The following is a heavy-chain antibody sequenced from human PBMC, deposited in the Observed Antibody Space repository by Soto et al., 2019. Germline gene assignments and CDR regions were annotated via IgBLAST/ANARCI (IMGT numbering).Heavy chain of an antibody. CDR2: ISSSGSTI. D-gene: IGHD3-9*01. CDR1: GFTFSSYS. CDR3: ASVRDVSRFFDWPLGNY. Sequence: GGSLRLSCAASGFTFSSYSMHWVRQAPGKGLEWVSYISSSGSTIYYADSVKGRFTISRDNAKNSLFLQMNSLRAEDTAVYYCASVRDVSRFFDWPLGNYWGQGTLVTVSS. V-gene: IGHV3-48*04. J-gene: IGHJ4*02.